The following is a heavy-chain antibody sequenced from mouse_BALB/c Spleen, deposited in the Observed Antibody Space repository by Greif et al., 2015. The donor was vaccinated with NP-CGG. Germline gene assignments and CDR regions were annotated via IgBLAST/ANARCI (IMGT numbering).Heavy chain of an antibody. Sequence: EVQLQQSGAELVKPGASVKLSCTASGFNIKDTYMHWVKRRPEQGLEWIGRIDPANGNTRYDPKFQGKATITADTSSNTAYLQLSSLTAEDTAVYYCARWDWYFDVWGAGTTVTVSS. V-gene: IGHV14-3*02. CDR2: IDPANGNT. CDR1: GFNIKDTY. CDR3: ARWDWYFDV. J-gene: IGHJ1*01.